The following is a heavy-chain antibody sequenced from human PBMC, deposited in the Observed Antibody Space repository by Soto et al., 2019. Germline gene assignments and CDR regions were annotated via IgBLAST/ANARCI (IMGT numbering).Heavy chain of an antibody. D-gene: IGHD2-15*01. Sequence: GGSLRLSCAASGFTFSSYGMHWVRQAPGKGLEWVAVIWSDGLSKYYADSVKGRFTISRDNSKNTLYLQMNTLRAEDTALYYCARDVALSGVSAGVFDHWGQGTLVTVSS. CDR1: GFTFSSYG. CDR2: IWSDGLSK. J-gene: IGHJ4*02. CDR3: ARDVALSGVSAGVFDH. V-gene: IGHV3-33*01.